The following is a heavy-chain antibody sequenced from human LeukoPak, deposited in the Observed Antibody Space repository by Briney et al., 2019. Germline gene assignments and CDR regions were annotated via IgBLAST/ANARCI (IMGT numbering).Heavy chain of an antibody. CDR3: AKDSNSSGWLRFYYYYGMDV. CDR1: GFTFSSYA. V-gene: IGHV3-23*01. CDR2: ISGSGGST. J-gene: IGHJ6*02. D-gene: IGHD6-19*01. Sequence: GSLRLSCAASGFTFSSYAMSWVRPAPGKGLEWVSAISGSGGSTYYADSVKGRFTISRDNSKNTLYLQMNSLRAEDTAVYYCAKDSNSSGWLRFYYYYGMDVWGQGTTVTVSS.